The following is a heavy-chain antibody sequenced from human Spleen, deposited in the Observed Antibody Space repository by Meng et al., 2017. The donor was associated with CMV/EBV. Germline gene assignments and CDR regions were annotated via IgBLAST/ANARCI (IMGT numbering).Heavy chain of an antibody. D-gene: IGHD3-3*01. CDR3: ALVRYYDFWSGYWSAFDI. CDR1: GFTFSSYW. V-gene: IGHV3-74*01. Sequence: GGSLRLSCAASGFTFSSYWRHWVRQAPGKGLVWVSRINSDGSSTSYADSVKGRFTISRDNAKNTLYLQRNSLRAEDTAVYYCALVRYYDFWSGYWSAFDIWGQGTMVTVSS. CDR2: INSDGSST. J-gene: IGHJ3*02.